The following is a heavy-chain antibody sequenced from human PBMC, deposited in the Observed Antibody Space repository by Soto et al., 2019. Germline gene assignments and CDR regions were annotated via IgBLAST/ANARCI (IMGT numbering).Heavy chain of an antibody. CDR1: GGTFSSYA. CDR3: ARGPLVGAFSGDYYYGMDV. J-gene: IGHJ6*02. V-gene: IGHV1-69*01. CDR2: IIPIFGTA. D-gene: IGHD1-26*01. Sequence: QVQLVQSGAEVKKPGSSVKVSCKASGGTFSSYAISWVRQAPGQGLVWMGGIIPIFGTANYAQKFQGRVTMTADESTSTAYMELSSLRSEDTAVYYCARGPLVGAFSGDYYYGMDVWGQGTTVTVSS.